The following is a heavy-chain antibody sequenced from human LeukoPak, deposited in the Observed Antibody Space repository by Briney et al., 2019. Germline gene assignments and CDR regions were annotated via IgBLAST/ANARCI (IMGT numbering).Heavy chain of an antibody. V-gene: IGHV4-59*01. CDR2: IYYSGST. CDR1: GGSISSYY. J-gene: IGHJ6*03. CDR3: SRSVEGYCSGGSWYSYYYYMDV. D-gene: IGHD2-15*01. Sequence: SETLSLTCTVSGGSISSYYWSWIRQPPGKGLEWIGCIYYSGSTNYNPSLKSRVTISVDTSKNHFPLQLSPVTAADAAVYYCSRSVEGYCSGGSWYSYYYYMDVWGKGNTVSVSS.